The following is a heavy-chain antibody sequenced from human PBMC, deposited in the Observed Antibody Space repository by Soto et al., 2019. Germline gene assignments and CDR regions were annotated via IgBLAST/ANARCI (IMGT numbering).Heavy chain of an antibody. J-gene: IGHJ4*02. Sequence: GGSLRLSCAASGFPFSDYARHWVRHTPGRGPEWLALISFNGINTYYADSVKGRFTISRDNSKNTQYLQMSTLRAEDTAVYYCARDVSGFEYFDSWGQGTLVTVSS. CDR1: GFPFSDYA. D-gene: IGHD3-9*01. CDR2: ISFNGINT. CDR3: ARDVSGFEYFDS. V-gene: IGHV3-30-3*01.